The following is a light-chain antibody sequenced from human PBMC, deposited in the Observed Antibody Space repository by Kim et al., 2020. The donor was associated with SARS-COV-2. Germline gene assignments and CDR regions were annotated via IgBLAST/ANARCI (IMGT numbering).Light chain of an antibody. J-gene: IGLJ2*01. Sequence: SYELTQPPSLSVSPGQTVSITCSGNNLGDRYACWYQQKPGQSPVLVISHDRKRPSGIPERFSGSNSGNTATLTITGTQAMDEADYFCQAWDNSVALFG. CDR1: NLGDRY. CDR2: HDR. V-gene: IGLV3-1*01. CDR3: QAWDNSVAL.